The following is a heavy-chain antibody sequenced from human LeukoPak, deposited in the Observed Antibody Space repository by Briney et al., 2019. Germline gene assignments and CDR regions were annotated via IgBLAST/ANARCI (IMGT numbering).Heavy chain of an antibody. J-gene: IGHJ5*02. Sequence: GSLRLSCAASGFTFRSYGMHWVRQAPGKGLEWVAFIRYDGSNKYYADSVKGRLTISRDNSKNTLYLQMNSLRAEDTAVYYCAKVVVVVAAPPYNWFDPWGQGTLVTVSS. D-gene: IGHD2-15*01. CDR3: AKVVVVVAAPPYNWFDP. CDR2: IRYDGSNK. CDR1: GFTFRSYG. V-gene: IGHV3-30*02.